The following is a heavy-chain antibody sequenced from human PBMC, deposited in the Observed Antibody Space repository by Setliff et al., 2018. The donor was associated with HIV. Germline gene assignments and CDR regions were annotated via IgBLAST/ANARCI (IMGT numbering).Heavy chain of an antibody. CDR3: AADSSGYTFDH. CDR2: IFTGGST. CDR1: GGSINSGSYF. Sequence: PSETLSLTCTVSGGSINSGSYFWSWIRQPAGKGLEWIGRIFTGGSTNYNPSLKSRVTISLDTSSNQFSLKLRSVTAADTAVYYCAADSSGYTFDHWGQGTLVTVSS. J-gene: IGHJ4*02. V-gene: IGHV4-61*02. D-gene: IGHD3-22*01.